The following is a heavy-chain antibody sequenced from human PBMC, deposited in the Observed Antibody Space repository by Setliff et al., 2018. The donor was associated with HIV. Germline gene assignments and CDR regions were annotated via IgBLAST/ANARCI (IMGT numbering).Heavy chain of an antibody. J-gene: IGHJ4*02. CDR2: ISGSGGTT. D-gene: IGHD6-13*01. CDR1: GFTFRSYA. Sequence: GGSLRLSCAASGFTFRSYAMSWVRQAPGKALEWVSGISGSGGTTYYADSVKGRFTISRDNSKNTLYLQMSSLRAEYRAVYYCATILVNQQPYRYFDYWGQGTLVTVSS. CDR3: ATILVNQQPYRYFDY. V-gene: IGHV3-23*01.